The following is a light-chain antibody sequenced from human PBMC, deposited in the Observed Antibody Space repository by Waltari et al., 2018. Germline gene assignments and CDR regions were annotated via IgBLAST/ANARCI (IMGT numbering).Light chain of an antibody. Sequence: EIVLTQSPGTLSLSPGDRATLSCRASQSVSSSYLAWYQQKPGQALRLLIYGASSRATGIADRFSGSGSGTDFTLTVSRLEPEDFAVYYCQQYGSAPRTFGQGTKVEIK. CDR1: QSVSSSY. CDR2: GAS. J-gene: IGKJ1*01. V-gene: IGKV3-20*01. CDR3: QQYGSAPRT.